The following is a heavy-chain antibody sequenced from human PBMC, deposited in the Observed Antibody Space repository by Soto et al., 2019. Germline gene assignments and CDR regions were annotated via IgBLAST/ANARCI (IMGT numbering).Heavy chain of an antibody. V-gene: IGHV1-8*01. CDR3: ARVPGIAAAGPFYYYYGMDV. CDR2: MDPKSGYT. J-gene: IGHJ6*02. D-gene: IGHD6-13*01. Sequence: ASVKVSCKASGYTFTSYDINWVRQAAGHGLEWMGWMDPKSGYTDYAQKFQGRVTMTRNTSISTAYMELSSLRSEDTAVYYCARVPGIAAAGPFYYYYGMDVWGQGTTVTVSS. CDR1: GYTFTSYD.